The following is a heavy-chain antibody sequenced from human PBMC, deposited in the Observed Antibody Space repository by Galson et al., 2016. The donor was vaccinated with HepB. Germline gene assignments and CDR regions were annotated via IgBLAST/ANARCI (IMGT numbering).Heavy chain of an antibody. CDR3: VRGTLRGVISNGFDS. CDR2: IYTGDSDP. CDR1: GFFFGGYW. D-gene: IGHD3-10*01. Sequence: QSGAAVKKPGESLRISCKGSGFFFGGYWIGWVRQMPGKGLDWMGVIYTGDSDPKYSPSFQGQVTISVDKSISTAYLQWSSLKASDTAIYYCVRGTLRGVISNGFDSWGQGTLVTVSS. J-gene: IGHJ4*02. V-gene: IGHV5-51*01.